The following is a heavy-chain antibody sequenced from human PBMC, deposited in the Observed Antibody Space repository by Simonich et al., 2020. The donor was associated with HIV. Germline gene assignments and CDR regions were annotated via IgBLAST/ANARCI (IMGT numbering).Heavy chain of an antibody. CDR3: ARGVENYASGSQFHDY. D-gene: IGHD3-10*01. Sequence: VRHAPGQGLEWMGCINPNTGSTNSAQKFQGRVTMTRDTSISTAYMELSRLRSDDTAVYYCARGVENYASGSQFHDYWGQGTLVTVSS. CDR2: INPNTGST. V-gene: IGHV1-2*02. J-gene: IGHJ4*02.